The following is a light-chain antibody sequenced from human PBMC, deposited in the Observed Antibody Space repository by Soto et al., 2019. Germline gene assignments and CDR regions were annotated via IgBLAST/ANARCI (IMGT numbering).Light chain of an antibody. CDR1: SSDVGAYNY. CDR2: DVS. CDR3: SSYTSGGTLYV. Sequence: QSVLTQPASVSGSPGQSITISCTGTSSDVGAYNYVSWYQQHPGKAPKLMIFDVSNRPSGVSNRFSGSKSGNTASLTISGLQAEDEADYYCSSYTSGGTLYVFGPGTKLTVL. J-gene: IGLJ1*01. V-gene: IGLV2-14*01.